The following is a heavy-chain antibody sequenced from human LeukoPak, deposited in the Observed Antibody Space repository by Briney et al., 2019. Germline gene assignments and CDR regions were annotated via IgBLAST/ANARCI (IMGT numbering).Heavy chain of an antibody. CDR2: ISGSGAST. CDR3: AKDVGKWESLHFFDY. D-gene: IGHD1-26*01. V-gene: IGHV3-23*01. J-gene: IGHJ4*02. Sequence: GGSLRLSCLISGFTLSTNAMSWVRQAPGKGLEWISGISGSGASTYYADSVKGRFTISRDDSRNTLYLQMNSLRGDDTAVYYCAKDVGKWESLHFFDYWGQGTLVTVSS. CDR1: GFTLSTNA.